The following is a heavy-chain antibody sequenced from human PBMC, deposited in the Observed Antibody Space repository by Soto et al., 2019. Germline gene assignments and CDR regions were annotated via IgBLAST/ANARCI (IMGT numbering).Heavy chain of an antibody. CDR1: GGSISGYF. CDR2: VHYTGST. J-gene: IGHJ4*02. D-gene: IGHD6-19*01. V-gene: IGHV4-59*08. Sequence: QVQLQESGPGLVKPSETLSLTCTVSGGSISGYFWSWFRQPPGKGLECIGYVHYTGSTKYNPSLEGQVTISVETSKNQFSLRLSSVTAADTAVYFCARHFAVGVAGFDNWGQGTLVTVSS. CDR3: ARHFAVGVAGFDN.